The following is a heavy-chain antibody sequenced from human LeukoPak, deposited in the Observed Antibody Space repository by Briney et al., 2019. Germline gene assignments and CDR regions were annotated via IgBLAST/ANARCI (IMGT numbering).Heavy chain of an antibody. D-gene: IGHD3-16*02. V-gene: IGHV4-30-4*01. CDR2: IYYSGST. CDR3: ARVVLRLGELSFDY. Sequence: SQTLSLTCTVSGGSISSGDYYWSWIRQPPGKGLEWIGYIYYSGSTYYNPTLKSRVTISVDTSKNQFSLKLSSVTAADTAVYYCARVVLRLGELSFDYWGQGTLVTVSS. J-gene: IGHJ4*02. CDR1: GGSISSGDYY.